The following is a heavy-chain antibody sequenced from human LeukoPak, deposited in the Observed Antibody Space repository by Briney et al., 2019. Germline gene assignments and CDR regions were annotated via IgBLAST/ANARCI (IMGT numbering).Heavy chain of an antibody. D-gene: IGHD2-15*01. CDR1: GFTFSSYA. CDR2: ISGSGGST. V-gene: IGHV3-23*01. CDR3: ANNKPAVVVVAATVDY. J-gene: IGHJ4*02. Sequence: GGSLRLSCAASGFTFSSYAMSWVRQAPGKGLEWVSAISGSGGSTYYADSVKGRFTISRDNSKNTLYLQMNSLRAEDAAVYYCANNKPAVVVVAATVDYWGQGTLVTVSS.